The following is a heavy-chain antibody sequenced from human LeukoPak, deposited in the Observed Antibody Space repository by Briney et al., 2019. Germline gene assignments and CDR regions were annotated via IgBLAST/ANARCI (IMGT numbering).Heavy chain of an antibody. CDR1: GFTFSSYG. CDR3: AKDSVAGPVKYYFDY. D-gene: IGHD6-19*01. V-gene: IGHV3-30*18. J-gene: IGHJ4*02. Sequence: PGGSLRLSCAASGFTFSSYGMHWVRQAPGKGLEWVAVISYDGSNKYYADSVKGRFTISRDNSKNTLYLQMNSLRADDTAVYYCAKDSVAGPVKYYFDYWGQGTLVTVSS. CDR2: ISYDGSNK.